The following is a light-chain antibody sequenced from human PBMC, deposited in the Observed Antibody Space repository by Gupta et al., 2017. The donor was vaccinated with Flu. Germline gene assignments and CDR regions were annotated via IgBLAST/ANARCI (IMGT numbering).Light chain of an antibody. J-gene: IGLJ2*01. Sequence: SITISCTATSSDLGGYDYVSWYQHHPGKAPKLMIYEVNRRPSGVPNRFSGSKSGNTASLTISGLQAEDEADYYCSSFSSSSILIFGGGTKVTVL. CDR2: EVN. CDR1: SSDLGGYDY. CDR3: SSFSSSSILI. V-gene: IGLV2-14*01.